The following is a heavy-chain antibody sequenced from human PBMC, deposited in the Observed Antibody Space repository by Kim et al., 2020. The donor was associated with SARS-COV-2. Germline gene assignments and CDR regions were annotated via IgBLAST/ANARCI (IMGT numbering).Heavy chain of an antibody. CDR3: ARSGGVFDFRSSYY. CDR2: ISYEGSKQ. D-gene: IGHD3-3*01. Sequence: GGSLRLSCAGSGFTFNNFGMHWVRQTPGKGLEWLASISYEGSKQYYEDSLKGRFTISRDSSKNTLYLQMNSLRAEDTALYYCARSGGVFDFRSSYY. J-gene: IGHJ6*01. CDR1: GFTFNNFG. V-gene: IGHV3-30*03.